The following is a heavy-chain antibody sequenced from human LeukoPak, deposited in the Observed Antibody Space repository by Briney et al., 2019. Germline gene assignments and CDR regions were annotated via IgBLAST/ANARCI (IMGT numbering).Heavy chain of an antibody. Sequence: PGGSLRLSCAAPGFTFSSYAMSWVRQAPGKGLEWVSAFSGSGGSTYYADSVKGRFTISRDNSKNTLYLQMNSLRAEDTAVYYCAKDLAATQLSYFDYWGQGTLVTVSS. V-gene: IGHV3-23*01. CDR1: GFTFSSYA. D-gene: IGHD2-15*01. CDR3: AKDLAATQLSYFDY. CDR2: FSGSGGST. J-gene: IGHJ4*02.